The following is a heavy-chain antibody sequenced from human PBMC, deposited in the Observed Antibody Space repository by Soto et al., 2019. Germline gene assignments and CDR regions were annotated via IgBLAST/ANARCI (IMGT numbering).Heavy chain of an antibody. V-gene: IGHV3-74*01. CDR2: INSDGSNT. Sequence: EVQLVESGGGLVQPGGSLRLACAASGFTFNNYWMHWVRQVPGKGLVWVSRINSDGSNTNYADSVKGRFAISRDNAKSPLFLQMTSLRAEDTAVYYCVSRAAAMVMIWGQGTLVTVSS. D-gene: IGHD5-18*01. J-gene: IGHJ4*02. CDR3: VSRAAAMVMI. CDR1: GFTFNNYW.